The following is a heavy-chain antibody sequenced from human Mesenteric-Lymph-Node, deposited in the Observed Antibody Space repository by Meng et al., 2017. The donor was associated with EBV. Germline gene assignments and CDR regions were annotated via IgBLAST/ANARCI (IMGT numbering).Heavy chain of an antibody. V-gene: IGHV4-4*02. D-gene: IGHD3-22*01. CDR3: ARADSSGPWHFDY. J-gene: IGHJ4*02. CDR1: SAAISSSNW. CDR2: IYHNGNT. Sequence: QVSLTGSGPGLVKPSGTLSLTCAVSSAAISSSNWWSWVRQPPGKGLEWIGDIYHNGNTNYNPSLKSRVTISVDKSKNQFSLKLNSVTAADTAVYYCARADSSGPWHFDYWGQGTLVTVSS.